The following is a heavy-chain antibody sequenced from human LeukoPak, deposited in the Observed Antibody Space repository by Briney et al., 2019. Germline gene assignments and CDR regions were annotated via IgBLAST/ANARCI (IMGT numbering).Heavy chain of an antibody. CDR3: ARARRYYDSSGYYYEDGAFDI. J-gene: IGHJ3*02. Sequence: PSETLSLTCTVSGGSISSYYWSWIRQPPGKGLEWIGYIYYSGSTNYNPSLKSRVTISVDTSKNQFSLKLSSVTAADTAVYYCARARRYYDSSGYYYEDGAFDIWGQGTMVTVSS. V-gene: IGHV4-59*01. CDR2: IYYSGST. D-gene: IGHD3-22*01. CDR1: GGSISSYY.